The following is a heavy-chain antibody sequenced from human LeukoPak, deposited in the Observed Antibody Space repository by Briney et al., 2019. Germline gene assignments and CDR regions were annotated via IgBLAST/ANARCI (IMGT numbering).Heavy chain of an antibody. J-gene: IGHJ4*02. CDR3: ARPMDYYDSSGYPDY. CDR2: ISYDGSNK. Sequence: GGCLRLSCAASGFTFSSYAMHWVRQAPGKGLEWVAVISYDGSNKYYADSVKGRFTISRDNSKNTLYLQMNSLRAEDTAVYYCARPMDYYDSSGYPDYWGQGTLVTVSS. D-gene: IGHD3-22*01. V-gene: IGHV3-30-3*01. CDR1: GFTFSSYA.